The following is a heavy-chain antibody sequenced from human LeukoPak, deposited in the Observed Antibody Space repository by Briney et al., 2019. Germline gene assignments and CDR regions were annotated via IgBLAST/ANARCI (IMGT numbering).Heavy chain of an antibody. V-gene: IGHV1-69*05. CDR3: ARDAYYYDSSGYYLDY. D-gene: IGHD3-22*01. CDR2: IIPIFGTA. Sequence: ASVKVSCKASGYTFFTSDVSWVRQAPGQGLEWMGGIIPIFGTANYAQKFQGRVTITTDESTSTAYMELSSLRSEDTAVYYCARDAYYYDSSGYYLDYWGQGTLVTVSS. J-gene: IGHJ4*02. CDR1: GYTFFTSD.